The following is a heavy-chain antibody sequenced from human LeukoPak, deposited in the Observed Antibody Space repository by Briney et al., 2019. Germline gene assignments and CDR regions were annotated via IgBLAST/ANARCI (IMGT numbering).Heavy chain of an antibody. V-gene: IGHV3-48*02. J-gene: IGHJ3*02. CDR2: ISGSGSTI. Sequence: PGGSLRLSCAASGLTFATYNMNWVRQAPGKGLEWISYISGSGSTISYADSVKGRFTTSRDNAQNSLYLQMKSLRDEDTAVYYCAGAFDIWGQGTVVTVSS. CDR3: AGAFDI. CDR1: GLTFATYN.